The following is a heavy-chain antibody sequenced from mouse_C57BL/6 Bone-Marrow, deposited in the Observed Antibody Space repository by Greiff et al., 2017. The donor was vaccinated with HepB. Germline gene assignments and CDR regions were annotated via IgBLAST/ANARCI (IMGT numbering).Heavy chain of an antibody. J-gene: IGHJ2*01. Sequence: QVQLQQSGAELARPGASVKMSCKASGYTFTSYTMHWVKQRPGQGLEWIGYINPSSGYTKYKQKFKAKATLTADKSSSTAYMQMSSLTAEDSAVYYCARDEGYGLFDYWGQGTPLTVSS. CDR1: GYTFTSYT. D-gene: IGHD1-1*02. CDR3: ARDEGYGLFDY. V-gene: IGHV1-4*01. CDR2: INPSSGYT.